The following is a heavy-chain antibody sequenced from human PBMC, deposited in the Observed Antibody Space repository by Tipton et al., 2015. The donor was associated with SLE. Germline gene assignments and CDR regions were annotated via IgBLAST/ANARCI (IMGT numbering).Heavy chain of an antibody. CDR2: IYYTGTT. CDR1: GHSVSRDYY. V-gene: IGHV4-38-2*01. Sequence: TLSLTCAVSGHSVSRDYYWGWIRQPPGKGLEWIGSIYYTGTTYYNPSLQSRVTISFDTSKNHFSLKLSSVTAADTAVYFCATYVAIAAADIDYWGQGMLVTVSS. J-gene: IGHJ4*02. CDR3: ATYVAIAAADIDY. D-gene: IGHD6-13*01.